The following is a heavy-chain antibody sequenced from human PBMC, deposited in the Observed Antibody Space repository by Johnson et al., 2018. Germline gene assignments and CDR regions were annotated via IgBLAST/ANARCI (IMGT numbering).Heavy chain of an antibody. V-gene: IGHV4-59*01. CDR2: IYYSGST. CDR3: ARVGVGEVDFRH. D-gene: IGHD3-16*01. CDR1: GGSISSYY. Sequence: QVQLQESGPGLVKPSETLSLTCTVSGGSISSYYWSWIRQPPGKGLEWIGYIYYSGSTNYNPSLKSRVTISVDTSKNQFSLKLSSVTAADTAVDSCARVGVGEVDFRHWGQGTLVTVSS. J-gene: IGHJ1*01.